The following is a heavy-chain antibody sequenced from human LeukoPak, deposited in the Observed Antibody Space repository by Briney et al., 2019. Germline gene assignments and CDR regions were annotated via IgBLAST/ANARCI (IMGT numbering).Heavy chain of an antibody. D-gene: IGHD3-10*01. Sequence: GRSLRLSCAASGFTFSSYGMHWVRQAPGKGLEWVAVIWYDGSNKCYADSVKGRFTISRDNSKNTLYLQMNSLRAEDTAVYYCARDQLEDEYYFDYWGQGTLVTVSS. CDR2: IWYDGSNK. CDR1: GFTFSSYG. J-gene: IGHJ4*02. CDR3: ARDQLEDEYYFDY. V-gene: IGHV3-33*01.